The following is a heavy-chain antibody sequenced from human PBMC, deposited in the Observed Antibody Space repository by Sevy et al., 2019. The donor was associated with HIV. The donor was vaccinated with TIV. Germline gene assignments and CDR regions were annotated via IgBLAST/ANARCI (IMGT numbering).Heavy chain of an antibody. CDR1: GGSISGYY. J-gene: IGHJ6*03. CDR3: AREDFGSSWLYYYIDV. V-gene: IGHV4-4*07. D-gene: IGHD6-13*01. Sequence: SDTLSLTCTVSGGSISGYYWSWIRQPAGKGLEWIGRVYASSSTNYNPSLRSRVTISVDTSRNQLSLNLQSVTAADTAVYYCAREDFGSSWLYYYIDVWGKGTPVTVSS. CDR2: VYASSST.